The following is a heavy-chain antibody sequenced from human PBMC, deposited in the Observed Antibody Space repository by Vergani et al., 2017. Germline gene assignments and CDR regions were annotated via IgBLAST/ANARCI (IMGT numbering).Heavy chain of an antibody. J-gene: IGHJ4*02. CDR1: GYTFTSYG. V-gene: IGHV1-69*04. CDR3: ARDPNWNYGYIDY. CDR2: IIPILGIA. D-gene: IGHD1-7*01. Sequence: QVQLVQSGAEVKKPGASVKVSCKASGYTFTSYGISWVRQAPGQGLEWMGRIIPILGIANYAQKFQGRVTITADKSTSTAYMELSSLRSEDTAVYYCARDPNWNYGYIDYWGQGTLVTVSS.